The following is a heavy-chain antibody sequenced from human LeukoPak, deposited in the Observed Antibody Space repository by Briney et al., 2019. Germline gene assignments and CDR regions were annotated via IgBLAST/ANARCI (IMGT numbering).Heavy chain of an antibody. CDR1: GFTFSNYW. Sequence: PVGSLRLSCAASGFTFSNYWMQCVPPAPGTGLVWVSRLTSDGSSTSYADYVKCRFTISRDNDKNTLYLHMNSLRAEDTAVYYCARDEGGGAPSDYWGQGTLVTVSP. CDR2: LTSDGSST. D-gene: IGHD3-16*01. V-gene: IGHV3-74*01. CDR3: ARDEGGGAPSDY. J-gene: IGHJ4*02.